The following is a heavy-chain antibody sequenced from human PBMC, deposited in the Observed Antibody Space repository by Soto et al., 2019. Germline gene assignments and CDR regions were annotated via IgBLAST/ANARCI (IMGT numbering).Heavy chain of an antibody. CDR1: GFTFSRYG. CDR3: AKDAYSSGWYVPHY. V-gene: IGHV3-30*18. D-gene: IGHD6-19*01. CDR2: ISYEGRNK. J-gene: IGHJ4*02. Sequence: QVQLVESGGGVVQPGRSLRLSCAASGFTFSRYGMHWVRQAPGKGLEWVAVISYEGRNKYYADSVKGRFTISRDNSKNTLYLQMNSLRAEDTAVYYCAKDAYSSGWYVPHYWGQGTLVTVSS.